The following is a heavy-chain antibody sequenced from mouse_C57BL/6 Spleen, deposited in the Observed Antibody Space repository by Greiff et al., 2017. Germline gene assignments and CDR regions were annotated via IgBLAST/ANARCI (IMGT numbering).Heavy chain of an antibody. CDR1: GFTFSDYY. D-gene: IGHD2-4*01. CDR2: INYDGSST. Sequence: EVQLVESEGGLVQPGSSMKLSCTASGFTFSDYYMAWVRQVPEKGLEWVANINYDGSSTYYLDSLKSRFIISRDNAKNILYRQMSSLKSEDTATYYCARDAPGLRQGGAMDYWGQGTSVTVSS. CDR3: ARDAPGLRQGGAMDY. V-gene: IGHV5-16*01. J-gene: IGHJ4*01.